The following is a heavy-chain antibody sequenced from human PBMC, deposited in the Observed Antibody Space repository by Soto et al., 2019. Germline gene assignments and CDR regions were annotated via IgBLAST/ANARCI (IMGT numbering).Heavy chain of an antibody. Sequence: QLQQSGPGLVKPSETLSLTCTVSGGSVSSSSYYWSWIRQPPGKGLEWIGYSDHTGSTKYNPSLDSRVTISVDTSKNLLSLKLPSVTTADTAVYYCARAPDLFDSPPRSPCYYYGMDVWGQGTTVTVSS. CDR1: GGSVSSSSYY. CDR3: ARAPDLFDSPPRSPCYYYGMDV. CDR2: SDHTGST. V-gene: IGHV4-61*03. D-gene: IGHD3-9*01. J-gene: IGHJ6*02.